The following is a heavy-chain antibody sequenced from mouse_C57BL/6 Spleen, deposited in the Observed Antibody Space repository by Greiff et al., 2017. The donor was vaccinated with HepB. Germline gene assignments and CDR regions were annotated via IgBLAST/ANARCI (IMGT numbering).Heavy chain of an antibody. CDR3: ARWATTEGFDV. V-gene: IGHV1-19*01. J-gene: IGHJ1*03. D-gene: IGHD1-1*01. CDR2: INPYNGGT. Sequence: VQLQQSGPVLVKPGASVKMSCKASGYTFTDYYMNWVKQSHGKSLEWIGVINPYNGGTSYNQKFKGKATLTVDKSSSTAYMELNSLTSEDSAVYYCARWATTEGFDVWGTGTTVTVSS. CDR1: GYTFTDYY.